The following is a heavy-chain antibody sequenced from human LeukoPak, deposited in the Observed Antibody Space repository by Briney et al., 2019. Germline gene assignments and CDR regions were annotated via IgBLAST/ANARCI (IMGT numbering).Heavy chain of an antibody. V-gene: IGHV3-33*05. CDR1: GFTFSSYG. CDR2: IVGDGSNA. CDR3: ARDSITGDNSLDY. Sequence: GRSLRLSCAASGFTFSSYGMHWVRQAPGKGLEWVAVIVGDGSNAHYADSVRGRFTVSRDNSKNTLYLQMNSLRAEDTAVYYCARDSITGDNSLDYWGRGTLVTVSS. D-gene: IGHD7-27*01. J-gene: IGHJ4*02.